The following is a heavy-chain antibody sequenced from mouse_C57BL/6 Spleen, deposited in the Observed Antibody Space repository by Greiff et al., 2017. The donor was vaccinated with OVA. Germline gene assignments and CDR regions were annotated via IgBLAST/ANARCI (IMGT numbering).Heavy chain of an antibody. CDR3: ARTYGNVYYFDY. CDR2: INPYNGDT. CDR1: GYSFTGYF. D-gene: IGHD2-1*01. Sequence: EVQLQQSGPELVKPGDSVKISCKASGYSFTGYFMNWVMQSHGKSLEWIGRINPYNGDTFYNQKFKGKATLTVDKSSSTAHMELRSLTSEDSAVYYCARTYGNVYYFDYWGQGTTLTVSS. V-gene: IGHV1-20*01. J-gene: IGHJ2*01.